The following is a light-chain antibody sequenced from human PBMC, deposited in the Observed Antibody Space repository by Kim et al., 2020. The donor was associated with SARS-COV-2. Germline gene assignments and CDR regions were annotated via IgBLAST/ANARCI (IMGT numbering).Light chain of an antibody. CDR3: TSYTSSNTVV. CDR1: SSDVGSYKL. CDR2: DVS. Sequence: GQSITISCTGTSSDVGSYKLVSWYQQHPDKVPKLMISDVSNRPSGVSNRFSGSKSGNTASLTISGLQAEDEADYYCTSYTSSNTVVFGGGTQLTVL. J-gene: IGLJ3*02. V-gene: IGLV2-14*04.